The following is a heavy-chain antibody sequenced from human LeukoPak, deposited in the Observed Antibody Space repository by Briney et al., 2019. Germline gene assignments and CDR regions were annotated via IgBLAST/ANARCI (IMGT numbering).Heavy chain of an antibody. V-gene: IGHV1-69*05. D-gene: IGHD2-21*02. CDR3: ARDNIVVVTAILIRHAFDI. CDR2: IIPIFGTA. CDR1: GGTFSSYA. Sequence: SVKVSCKASGGTFSSYAICWVRQAPGQGLEWMGRIIPIFGTANYAQKFQGRVTITTDESTSTAYMELSSLRSEDTAVYYCARDNIVVVTAILIRHAFDIWGQGTMVTVSS. J-gene: IGHJ3*02.